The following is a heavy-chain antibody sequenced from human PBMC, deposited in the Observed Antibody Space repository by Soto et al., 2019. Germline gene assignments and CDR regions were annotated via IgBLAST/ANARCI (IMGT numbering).Heavy chain of an antibody. V-gene: IGHV1-69*01. D-gene: IGHD3-9*01. CDR3: ARDESDDILTYFY. Sequence: QVQLVQSGAEVKKPGSSVTVSCKASGGTLSTFDISWVRQAPGQGLEWVGGIIPMIGTVDYAQKFQGRVTITADEATRTAYMELSNLRSDDTALYFCARDESDDILTYFYWGQGTQVTVSS. J-gene: IGHJ4*02. CDR1: GGTLSTFD. CDR2: IIPMIGTV.